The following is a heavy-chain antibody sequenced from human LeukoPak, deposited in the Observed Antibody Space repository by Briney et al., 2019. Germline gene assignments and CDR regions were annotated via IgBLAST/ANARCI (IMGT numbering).Heavy chain of an antibody. J-gene: IGHJ4*02. Sequence: GGSLRLSCAASGFTFDDYTMHWVRQAPGKGLEWVSLISWDGGSTYYADSVKGRFTISRDNAKNSLYLQMNSLRAEDTAVYYCARGGQEYYDFWSGYYTLYYWGQGTLVTVSS. V-gene: IGHV3-43*01. CDR3: ARGGQEYYDFWSGYYTLYY. D-gene: IGHD3-3*01. CDR2: ISWDGGST. CDR1: GFTFDDYT.